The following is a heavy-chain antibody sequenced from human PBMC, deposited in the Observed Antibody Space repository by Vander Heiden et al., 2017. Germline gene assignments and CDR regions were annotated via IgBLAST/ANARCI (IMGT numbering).Heavy chain of an antibody. CDR1: GFTFSSYE. Sequence: EVQLVESGGGLVQPGGSLRLSCAASGFTFSSYEMNWVRQAPGKGLEWVSYISSSGSTIYYADAVKGRFTISRDNAKNSLYLQMNSMRAEDTAVYYCARDSRAARRVWDYWSQGTLVTVSS. V-gene: IGHV3-48*03. J-gene: IGHJ4*02. CDR2: ISSSGSTI. D-gene: IGHD6-6*01. CDR3: ARDSRAARRVWDY.